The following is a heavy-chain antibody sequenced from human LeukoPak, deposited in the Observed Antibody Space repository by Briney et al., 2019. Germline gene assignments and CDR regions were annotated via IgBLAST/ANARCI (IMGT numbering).Heavy chain of an antibody. Sequence: SETLSLTCTVSGGSISSYYWSWIRQPPGKGLEWIGYIYYSESTNYNPSLKSRVTTSVDTSKNQFSLKLSSVTAADTAVYYCASWSTGDYARFDYWGQGTLVTVSS. D-gene: IGHD4-17*01. J-gene: IGHJ4*02. CDR1: GGSISSYY. CDR2: IYYSEST. V-gene: IGHV4-59*01. CDR3: ASWSTGDYARFDY.